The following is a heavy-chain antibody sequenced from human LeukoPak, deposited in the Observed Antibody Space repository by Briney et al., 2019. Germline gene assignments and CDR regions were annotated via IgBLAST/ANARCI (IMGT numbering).Heavy chain of an antibody. D-gene: IGHD6-6*01. CDR2: MNPNSGNT. CDR3: ARDSIAARPSWVSWFDP. J-gene: IGHJ5*02. Sequence: ASVKVSCKASGYIFTSYDINWVRQATGQGLEWMGWMNPNSGNTGYAQKFQGRVTITRNTSISTAYMELSSLRSEDTAVYYCARDSIAARPSWVSWFDPWGQGTLVTVSS. CDR1: GYIFTSYD. V-gene: IGHV1-8*03.